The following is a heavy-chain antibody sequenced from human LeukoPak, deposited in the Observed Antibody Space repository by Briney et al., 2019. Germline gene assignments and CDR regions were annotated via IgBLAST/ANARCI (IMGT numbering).Heavy chain of an antibody. D-gene: IGHD3-22*01. V-gene: IGHV3-23*01. CDR1: GFTFSSYA. CDR2: ISGSGGST. J-gene: IGHJ4*02. Sequence: LPGGSLRLSCAASGFTFSSYAMSWVRQAPGKGLEWVSAISGSGGSTYYADSVKGRFTISRDNSKNTLYLQMNSLRAEDTAVYYCAKDRLHSYYDSSLAYGYWGQGTLVTVSS. CDR3: AKDRLHSYYDSSLAYGY.